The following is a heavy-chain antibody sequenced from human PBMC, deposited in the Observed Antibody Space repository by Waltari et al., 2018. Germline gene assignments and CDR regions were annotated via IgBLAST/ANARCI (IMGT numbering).Heavy chain of an antibody. D-gene: IGHD6-13*01. V-gene: IGHV3-53*02. J-gene: IGHJ6*03. CDR3: ASRGMEVRNYYYMDV. CDR1: GFTVISNY. CDR2: IYSGGST. Sequence: EVQLVETGGGLIQPAGSLRLSCAPSGFTVISNYMRWVRRAAGKGLEWVSVIYSGGSTYYADSVKGRFTISRDNSKNTLYLQMNSLRAEDTAVYYCASRGMEVRNYYYMDVWGKGTTVTVSS.